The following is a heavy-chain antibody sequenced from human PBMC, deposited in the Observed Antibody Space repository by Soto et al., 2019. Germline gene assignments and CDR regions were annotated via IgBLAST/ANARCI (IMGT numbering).Heavy chain of an antibody. D-gene: IGHD6-19*01. CDR1: GFTFNDYW. CDR2: INIDGSSI. V-gene: IGHV3-74*01. J-gene: IGHJ4*02. Sequence: EVQLVESGGGLVQSGGSLRLYCAASGFTFNDYWMHWVRQAPGKGLVWVSRINIDGSSITYADSVKGRFTISRDKAKSTLYLEMNSLRVEDTAVYFCARLSVSGSQTFDYWGQGALVTVSS. CDR3: ARLSVSGSQTFDY.